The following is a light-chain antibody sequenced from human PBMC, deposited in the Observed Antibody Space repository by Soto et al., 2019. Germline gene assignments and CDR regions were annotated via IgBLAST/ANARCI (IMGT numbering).Light chain of an antibody. J-gene: IGKJ4*01. Sequence: EIVLTQSPGTLYLSPGERATLSCRASQSVSSSYLAWYQQKPGQAPRLLIYGASSRATGIPDRFSGSGSGTEFTLTISRLEPEDFAVYYCQQYGSSLLTFGGGTKVEIK. V-gene: IGKV3-20*01. CDR2: GAS. CDR1: QSVSSSY. CDR3: QQYGSSLLT.